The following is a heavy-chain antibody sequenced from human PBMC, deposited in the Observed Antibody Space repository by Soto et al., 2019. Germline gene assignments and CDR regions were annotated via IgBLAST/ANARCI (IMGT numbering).Heavy chain of an antibody. CDR3: ARVFAY. V-gene: IGHV4-34*01. CDR1: GGSFSGYY. J-gene: IGHJ1*01. CDR2: VNHRGST. Sequence: SETLSLTCAVYGGSFSGYYWSWIRQPPGKGLEWIGEVNHRGSTKYNPSLKSRVTISVDTSKNQFSLKLSSVTAADTAVYSCARVFAYWGEVTLVSVS.